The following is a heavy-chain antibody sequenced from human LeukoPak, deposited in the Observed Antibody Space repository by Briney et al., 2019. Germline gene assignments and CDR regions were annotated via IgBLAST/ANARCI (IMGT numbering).Heavy chain of an antibody. CDR1: GFIFSRYG. D-gene: IGHD6-13*01. J-gene: IGHJ4*02. CDR3: SREQGSSSCTYLFDY. V-gene: IGHV3-30*03. Sequence: PGGSLTLSCAPSGFIFSRYGMLWVRQAPGKGREWVAVMSYDGSHKYYADSVKGRFIICRDNYKHTLYLQMNSLRAGHTAVSYYSREQGSSSCTYLFDYWGQGTLVTVSS. CDR2: MSYDGSHK.